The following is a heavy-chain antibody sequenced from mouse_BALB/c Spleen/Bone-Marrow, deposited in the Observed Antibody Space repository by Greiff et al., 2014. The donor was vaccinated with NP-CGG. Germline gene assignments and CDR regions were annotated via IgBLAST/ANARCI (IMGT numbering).Heavy chain of an antibody. Sequence: VQLQQPGTVLARPGAAVKMSCKASGYTFSNYWMHWVTQRPGQGLAWIGTIYPGNSDTTYNQKFKGKAKLTAVASTSTAYMELSSLTNEDSAVYYCTTLARSDFDYWGQGTTRTVSS. CDR1: GYTFSNYW. D-gene: IGHD3-1*01. CDR3: TTLARSDFDY. CDR2: IYPGNSDT. J-gene: IGHJ2*01. V-gene: IGHV1-5*01.